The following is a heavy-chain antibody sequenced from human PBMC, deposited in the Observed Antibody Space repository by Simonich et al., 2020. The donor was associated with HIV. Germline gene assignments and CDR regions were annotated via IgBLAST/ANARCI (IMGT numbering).Heavy chain of an antibody. CDR1: GGSFSGYY. J-gene: IGHJ4*02. Sequence: QVQLQQWGAGLLKPSETLSLTCAVYGGSFSGYYWSWIRQPPGTGLEWIGEINHSGSTNYTPSLKSRVTISVDTSKNQFSLKLSSVTAADTAVYYCARRHPTTVTTPYFDYWGQGTLVTVSS. D-gene: IGHD4-17*01. CDR3: ARRHPTTVTTPYFDY. V-gene: IGHV4-34*01. CDR2: INHSGST.